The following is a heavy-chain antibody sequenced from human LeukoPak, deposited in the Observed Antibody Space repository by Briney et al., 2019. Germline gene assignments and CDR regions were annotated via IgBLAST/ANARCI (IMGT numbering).Heavy chain of an antibody. CDR1: GGSFSGYY. Sequence: PSETLSLTCAVYGGSFSGYYWSWIRQPPGKGLEWIGEINHSGSTNYNPSLKSRVTISVDTSKNQFSLKLSSVTAADTAVYYCAREGYYYDSSGYYYVLVFDYWGQGTLVTVSS. D-gene: IGHD3-22*01. J-gene: IGHJ4*02. CDR3: AREGYYYDSSGYYYVLVFDY. V-gene: IGHV4-34*01. CDR2: INHSGST.